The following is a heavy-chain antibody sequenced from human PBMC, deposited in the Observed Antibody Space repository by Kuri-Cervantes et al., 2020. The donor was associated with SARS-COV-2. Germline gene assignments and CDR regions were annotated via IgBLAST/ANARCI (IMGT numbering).Heavy chain of an antibody. CDR1: GYTFTSYD. J-gene: IGHJ6*02. CDR2: MNPNSGNT. Sequence: ASVKVSCKASGYTFTSYDINWVRQATGQGLEWMGWMNPNSGNTGYAPKFQGRVTMTRNTSISTAYMELSSLRSEDTAVYYCARGRFFGIFGVVITPNAYGMDVWGQGTTVTVSS. D-gene: IGHD3-3*01. V-gene: IGHV1-8*01. CDR3: ARGRFFGIFGVVITPNAYGMDV.